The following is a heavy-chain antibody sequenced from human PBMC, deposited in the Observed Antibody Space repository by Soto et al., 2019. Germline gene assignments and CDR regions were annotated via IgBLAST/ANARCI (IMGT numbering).Heavy chain of an antibody. D-gene: IGHD2-15*01. CDR3: ARGYCSGGSCYMGLAVAGDRYYGMDV. J-gene: IGHJ6*02. CDR1: GGTFSSYA. Sequence: QVQLVQSGAEVKKPGSSVKVSCKASGGTFSSYAISWVRQAPGQGLEWMGGIIPIFGTANYAQKFQGRVTITADESTSTAYMELSSLRSEDKAVYYCARGYCSGGSCYMGLAVAGDRYYGMDVWGQGTTVTVSS. CDR2: IIPIFGTA. V-gene: IGHV1-69*01.